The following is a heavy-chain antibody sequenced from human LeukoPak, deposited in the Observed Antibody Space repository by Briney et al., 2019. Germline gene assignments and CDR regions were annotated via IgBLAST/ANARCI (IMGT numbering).Heavy chain of an antibody. J-gene: IGHJ4*02. Sequence: PSETLSLTCTVSGGSISSTTYCWSWVRQPPGKGLEWIGCMYYSGSTYYSSSLKGRVTISLDTPKNQFSLRLNSVTASDTAVYYCVRHIAYHANLVYWGQGILVTVSS. CDR2: MYYSGST. CDR3: VRHIAYHANLVY. V-gene: IGHV4-39*01. CDR1: GGSISSTTYC. D-gene: IGHD2-21*01.